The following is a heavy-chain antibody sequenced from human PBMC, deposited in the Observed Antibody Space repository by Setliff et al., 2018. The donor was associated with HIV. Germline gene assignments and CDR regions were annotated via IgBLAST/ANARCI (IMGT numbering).Heavy chain of an antibody. CDR1: GGSIRSGGYY. Sequence: SETLSLTCTVSGGSIRSGGYYWNWIRQHPGKGLEWIGYISYSGITYYDPSLKSRLTMSVDTSNNQFSLKLSSATAADTAVYYCARVLGVRRDYYDSSAPLRAAFDIWGQGTMVTVSS. V-gene: IGHV4-31*03. J-gene: IGHJ3*02. D-gene: IGHD3-22*01. CDR2: ISYSGIT. CDR3: ARVLGVRRDYYDSSAPLRAAFDI.